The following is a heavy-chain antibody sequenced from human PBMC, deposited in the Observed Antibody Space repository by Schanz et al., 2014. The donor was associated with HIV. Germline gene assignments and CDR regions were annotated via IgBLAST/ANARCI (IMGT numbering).Heavy chain of an antibody. CDR2: MNPNSGVT. Sequence: QVHLVQSGAEVKKPGASVKVSCKASGYTFSGYYIHWVRQAPGQGLEWMGWMNPNSGVTEDAQKFQGRVTMTRDTSISTAYMELSRLRSDDTAVYYCARGDILTGLYPYYFDSWGQGTLVTVSS. V-gene: IGHV1-2*02. J-gene: IGHJ4*02. CDR3: ARGDILTGLYPYYFDS. D-gene: IGHD3-9*01. CDR1: GYTFSGYY.